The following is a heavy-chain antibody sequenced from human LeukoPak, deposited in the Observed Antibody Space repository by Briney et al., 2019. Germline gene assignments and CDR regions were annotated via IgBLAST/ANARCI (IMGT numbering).Heavy chain of an antibody. J-gene: IGHJ4*02. CDR2: INHSGGT. V-gene: IGHV4-34*01. CDR3: AGEGRGARLQS. Sequence: SETLSLTCAVYGGSFSGDYWSWLRQPPGKGLEWIGEINHSGGTSYNPSLKSRVTISADTSKNQFSLKVTSVTAADTAVYYCAGEGRGARLQSWGQGTPVTVSS. D-gene: IGHD6-6*01. CDR1: GGSFSGDY.